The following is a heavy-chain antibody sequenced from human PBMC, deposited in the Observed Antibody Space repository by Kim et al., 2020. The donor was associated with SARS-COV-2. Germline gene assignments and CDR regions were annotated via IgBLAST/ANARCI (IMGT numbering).Heavy chain of an antibody. J-gene: IGHJ4*02. Sequence: LSLTCAASGFTFSSYSMNWVRQAPGKGLEWVSSISSSSSYIYYADSVKGRFTISRDNAKNSLYLQMNSLRAEDTAVYYCARVHDYGDFIDYWGQGTLVTVSS. CDR3: ARVHDYGDFIDY. D-gene: IGHD4-17*01. V-gene: IGHV3-21*01. CDR2: ISSSSSYI. CDR1: GFTFSSYS.